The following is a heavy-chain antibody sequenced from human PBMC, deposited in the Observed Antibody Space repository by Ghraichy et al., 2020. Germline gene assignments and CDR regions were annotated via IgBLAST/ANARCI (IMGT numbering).Heavy chain of an antibody. CDR1: GFSFSSYS. CDR2: ITISGRSI. CDR3: ARGSRVVRFYYYDGMDV. D-gene: IGHD4-23*01. Sequence: GGSLRLSCVGSGFSFSSYSMNWVRQSPGKGLEWVSYITISGRSIFYADSVKGRFTISRDNAKNSLSLQMNRLRDEDTAVYYCARGSRVVRFYYYDGMDVWGQGTTVTVSS. J-gene: IGHJ6*02. V-gene: IGHV3-48*02.